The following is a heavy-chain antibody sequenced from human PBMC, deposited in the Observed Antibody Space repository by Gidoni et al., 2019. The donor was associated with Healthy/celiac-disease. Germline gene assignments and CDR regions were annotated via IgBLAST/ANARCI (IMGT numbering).Heavy chain of an antibody. Sequence: QVQLVQSGAEVKKPGASVKVSCHASGYTFTSYGISWVRKAPGQGLEWMGWISAYNGNTNYAQKLQGRVTMTTDTATSTAYMELRSLRSDDTAVYYCARDDTVMITFGGVGGYWGQGTLVTVSS. CDR2: ISAYNGNT. V-gene: IGHV1-18*01. CDR3: ARDDTVMITFGGVGGY. D-gene: IGHD3-16*01. J-gene: IGHJ4*02. CDR1: GYTFTSYG.